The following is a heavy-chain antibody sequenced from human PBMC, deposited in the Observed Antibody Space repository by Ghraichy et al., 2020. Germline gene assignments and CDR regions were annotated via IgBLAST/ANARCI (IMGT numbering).Heavy chain of an antibody. J-gene: IGHJ5*02. V-gene: IGHV4-34*01. CDR2: INHVGST. CDR1: GASFSGYY. Sequence: SETLSLTCAVYGASFSGYYWSWIRQPPGKGLEWIGEINHVGSTNYRPSLKSRVTISVDTSKNQFSLKLSSVTAADTAVYYCARLILWGSRRFDPWGQGTLVTVSS. CDR3: ARLILWGSRRFDP. D-gene: IGHD3-16*01.